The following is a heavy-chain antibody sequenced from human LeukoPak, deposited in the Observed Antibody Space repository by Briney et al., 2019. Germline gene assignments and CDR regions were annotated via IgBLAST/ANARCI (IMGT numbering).Heavy chain of an antibody. V-gene: IGHV4-59*08. CDR3: ARAGREATTFYYYYGMDV. CDR1: GGSISSYY. Sequence: SETLSLTCTVSGGSISSYYWSWFRQPPGKGLEWIGYIYYSGSTNYNPSLKSRVTISVDTSKNQFSLKLSSVTAAGTAVYYCARAGREATTFYYYYGMDVWGQGTTVTVSS. D-gene: IGHD5-12*01. J-gene: IGHJ6*02. CDR2: IYYSGST.